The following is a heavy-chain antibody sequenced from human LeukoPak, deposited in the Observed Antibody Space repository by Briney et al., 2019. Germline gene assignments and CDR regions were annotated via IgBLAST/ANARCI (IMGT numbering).Heavy chain of an antibody. CDR1: GGSISSSSSTCY. CDR3: ARKGTIAPTGASHFDY. Sequence: SETLSLTCTVSGGSISSSSSTCYWGWIRQAPGKGLEWIGSIHYSVSTYYKRALKNRVTISVDTSKNQFSVKLSSVTAADTAVYYCARKGTIAPTGASHFDYWGQGTLVTVSS. J-gene: IGHJ4*02. V-gene: IGHV4-39*01. CDR2: IHYSVST. D-gene: IGHD6-13*01.